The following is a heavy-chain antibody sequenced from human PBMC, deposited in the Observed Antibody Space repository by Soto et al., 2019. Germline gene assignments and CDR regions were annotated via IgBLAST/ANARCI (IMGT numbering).Heavy chain of an antibody. CDR2: ISYDGSNK. J-gene: IGHJ4*02. D-gene: IGHD5-18*01. Sequence: QVQLVESGGGVVQPGGSLRLSCAASGFTFSSYGMHWVRQAPGKGLEWVAGISYDGSNKYYADSVKGRFTISRDNSKNTLYLHTSSRNAEDTDVYYCTHVWCTYSYGNQPQYFHYWGQGTLVSVSS. CDR3: THVWCTYSYGNQPQYFHY. CDR1: GFTFSSYG. V-gene: IGHV3-30*03.